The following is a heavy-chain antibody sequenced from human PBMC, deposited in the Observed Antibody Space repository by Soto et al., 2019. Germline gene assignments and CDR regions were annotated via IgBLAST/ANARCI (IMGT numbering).Heavy chain of an antibody. V-gene: IGHV1-2*04. CDR3: ARTGYSSGWYNADAFDI. Sequence: ASVKVSCKASGYTFTGYYMHWVRQAPGQGLEWMGWINPNSGGTNYAQKFQGWVTMTRDTSISTAYMELSRPRSDDTAVYYCARTGYSSGWYNADAFDIWGQGTMVTVSS. J-gene: IGHJ3*02. CDR1: GYTFTGYY. CDR2: INPNSGGT. D-gene: IGHD6-19*01.